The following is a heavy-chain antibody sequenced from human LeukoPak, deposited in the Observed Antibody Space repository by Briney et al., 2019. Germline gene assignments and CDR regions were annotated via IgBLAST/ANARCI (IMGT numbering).Heavy chain of an antibody. CDR1: GFTFSSYA. J-gene: IGHJ4*02. D-gene: IGHD3-10*01. CDR3: ARDGIVRPLDY. V-gene: IGHV3-23*01. Sequence: PGGSLRLSCAASGFTFSSYAMSWVRQAPGKGLEWVSGISGSSGSTYYADSVKGRFTISRDNSKSTLYLQMNSLRAEDTAVYYCARDGIVRPLDYWGQGTLVTVSS. CDR2: ISGSSGST.